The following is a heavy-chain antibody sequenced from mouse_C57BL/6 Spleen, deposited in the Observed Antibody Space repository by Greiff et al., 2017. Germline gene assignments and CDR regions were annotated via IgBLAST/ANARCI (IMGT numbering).Heavy chain of an antibody. CDR3: VRGYDYDGGMDY. CDR1: GYTFTSYW. J-gene: IGHJ4*01. D-gene: IGHD2-4*01. CDR2: INPSSGYT. V-gene: IGHV1-7*01. Sequence: QVHVKQPGAELAKPGASVKLSCKASGYTFTSYWMHWVKQRPGQGLEWIGYINPSSGYTKYNQKFKDKATLTADKSSSTAYMQLSSLTSEDSAVYYCVRGYDYDGGMDYWGQGTSVTVSS.